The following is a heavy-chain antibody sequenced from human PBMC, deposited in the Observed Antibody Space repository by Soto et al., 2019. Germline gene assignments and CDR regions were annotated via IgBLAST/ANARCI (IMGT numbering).Heavy chain of an antibody. CDR3: ARDVSLESIPIFDY. V-gene: IGHV1-69*13. J-gene: IGHJ4*02. CDR1: GGTFSSYA. D-gene: IGHD2-21*01. Sequence: SVKVSCKASGGTFSSYAISWVRQAPVQGLEWMGGIIPIFGTANYAQKFQGRVTITADESTSTAYMELSSLRSEDTAVYYCARDVSLESIPIFDYWGQGTLVTVSS. CDR2: IIPIFGTA.